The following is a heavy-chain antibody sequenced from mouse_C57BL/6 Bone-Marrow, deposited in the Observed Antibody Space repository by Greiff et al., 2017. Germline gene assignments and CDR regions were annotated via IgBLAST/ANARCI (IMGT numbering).Heavy chain of an antibody. CDR3: ARDDDYGAWFAY. Sequence: EVKLQESGPGLVKPSQSLSLTCSVTGYSITSGYYWNWIRQFPGNKLEWMGYISYDGSNNYNPSLKNRISITRDTSKNQFFLKLNSVTTEDTATYYCARDDDYGAWFAYWGQGTLVTVSA. V-gene: IGHV3-6*01. CDR2: ISYDGSN. J-gene: IGHJ3*01. CDR1: GYSITSGYY. D-gene: IGHD2-4*01.